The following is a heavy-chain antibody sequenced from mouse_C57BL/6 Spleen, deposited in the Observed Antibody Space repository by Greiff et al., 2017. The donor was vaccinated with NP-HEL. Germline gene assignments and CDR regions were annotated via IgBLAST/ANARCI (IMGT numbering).Heavy chain of an antibody. D-gene: IGHD2-4*01. Sequence: VQLQQSGADLAKPGASVKLSCKASGYTFTSYWMHWVKQRPGQGLEWIGYINPSSGYTKYNQKFKDQATLTADKSSHTAYMQLSRQTYEDSSVYYCAESDSWGQGTTLTVSS. V-gene: IGHV1-7*01. CDR1: GYTFTSYW. CDR2: INPSSGYT. CDR3: AESDS. J-gene: IGHJ2*01.